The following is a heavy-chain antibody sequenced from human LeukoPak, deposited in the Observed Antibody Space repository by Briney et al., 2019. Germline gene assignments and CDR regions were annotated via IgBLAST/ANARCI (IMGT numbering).Heavy chain of an antibody. D-gene: IGHD2-15*01. V-gene: IGHV4-39*07. CDR2: IYYSGST. CDR3: ARIRGYCSGGSCYFIDY. J-gene: IGHJ4*02. Sequence: SETLSLTCTVSGGSISSYYWGWIRQPPGKGLEWIGSIYYSGSTYYNPSLKSRVTISVDTSKNQFSLKLSSVTAADTAVYYCARIRGYCSGGSCYFIDYWGQGTLVTVSS. CDR1: GGSISSYY.